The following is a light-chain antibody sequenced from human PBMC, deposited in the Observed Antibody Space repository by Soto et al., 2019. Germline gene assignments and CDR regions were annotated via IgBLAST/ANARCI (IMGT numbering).Light chain of an antibody. CDR3: QTYDNSLGGYV. CDR1: SANIGAKYD. CDR2: GNT. V-gene: IGLV1-40*01. J-gene: IGLJ1*01. Sequence: QSALTQPPSVSGAPGLKVTISCTGSSANIGAKYDVHWYQQFPGRAPKVLIHGNTNRPSGVPDRFSGSKSGTSASLAITGLQAEDEATYYCQTYDNSLGGYVFGSGTKVTVL.